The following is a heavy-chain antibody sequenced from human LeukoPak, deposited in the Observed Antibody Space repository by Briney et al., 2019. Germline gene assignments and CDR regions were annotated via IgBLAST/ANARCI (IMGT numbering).Heavy chain of an antibody. CDR1: GYTLTGYY. Sequence: ASVKVSCKASGYTLTGYYMHWVRQAPGQGLEWMGWINPNSGDTYYAHKFQGRVTMTRDTSISTAYMELSRLRSDDTAVYYCARGGLIVASIFSAFDIWGQGTMVTVSS. V-gene: IGHV1-2*02. D-gene: IGHD5-12*01. J-gene: IGHJ3*02. CDR2: INPNSGDT. CDR3: ARGGLIVASIFSAFDI.